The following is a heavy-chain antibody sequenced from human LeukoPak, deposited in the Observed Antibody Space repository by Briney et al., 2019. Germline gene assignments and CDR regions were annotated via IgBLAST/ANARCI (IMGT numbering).Heavy chain of an antibody. Sequence: ASVKVSCKASGYTFTSYGISWVRQAPGQGLEWMGWINPNSGGTNYAQKFQGRVTMTRDTSISTAYMELSRLRSDDTAVYYCARGRYSSSWYQDYWGQGTLVTVSS. D-gene: IGHD6-13*01. J-gene: IGHJ4*02. CDR2: INPNSGGT. CDR1: GYTFTSYG. CDR3: ARGRYSSSWYQDY. V-gene: IGHV1-2*02.